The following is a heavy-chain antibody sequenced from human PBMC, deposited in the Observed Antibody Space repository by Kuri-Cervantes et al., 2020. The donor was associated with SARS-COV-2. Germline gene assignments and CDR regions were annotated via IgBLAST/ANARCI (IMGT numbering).Heavy chain of an antibody. J-gene: IGHJ4*01. CDR2: IYPGDSEN. CDR1: GYSFTSYW. D-gene: IGHD2-21*02. CDR3: ARLPLDCYRLDF. V-gene: IGHV5-51*01. Sequence: GEALKISSKGSGYSFTSYWIGWVRQMPWKGLEWMGIIYPGDSENSYSPSFQGQVTISADKSISTSYLQWSSLKASDTAMYYCARLPLDCYRLDFWGQGTLVTVSS.